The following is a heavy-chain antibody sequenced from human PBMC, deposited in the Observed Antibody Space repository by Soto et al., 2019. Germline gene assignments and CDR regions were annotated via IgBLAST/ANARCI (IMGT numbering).Heavy chain of an antibody. D-gene: IGHD4-4*01. J-gene: IGHJ6*02. V-gene: IGHV3-30*18. CDR3: AKDLGMTTVIVYYYYYGMDV. Sequence: PGGSLRLSCAASGFSFSSYGMHWVRQAPGKGLEWVAVISYDGSNKYYADSVKGRFTISRDNSKNTLYLQMNSLRAEDTAVYYCAKDLGMTTVIVYYYYYGMDVWGQGTTVTVSS. CDR1: GFSFSSYG. CDR2: ISYDGSNK.